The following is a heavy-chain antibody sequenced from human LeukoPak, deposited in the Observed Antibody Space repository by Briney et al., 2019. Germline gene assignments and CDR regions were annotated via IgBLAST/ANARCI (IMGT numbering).Heavy chain of an antibody. Sequence: GGSLRLSCAASGFTFGGAYMSWVRQAAGKGWQWVSTIFDAGRTTYADSVQGRFTISTDTYMNTLFLQMNSLRADDTAVYYCAGATKWLAHDFWGQGILVTVSS. CDR1: GFTFGGAY. CDR3: AGATKWLAHDF. D-gene: IGHD6-19*01. V-gene: IGHV3-53*01. CDR2: IFDAGRT. J-gene: IGHJ4*02.